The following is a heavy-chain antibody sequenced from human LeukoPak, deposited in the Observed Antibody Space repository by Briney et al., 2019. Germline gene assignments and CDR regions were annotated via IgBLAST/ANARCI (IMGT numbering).Heavy chain of an antibody. Sequence: PSETLSLTCTVSGGSISSSSHYWGWIRQPPGKGLEWIGYIYYSGSANYNPIFKSRVTISIDTFNNQFSLMLRSVTAADTAMYYCARGVVPAAFEGLFDYWGQGTLVTVAS. CDR2: IYYSGSA. CDR3: ARGVVPAAFEGLFDY. D-gene: IGHD2-2*01. V-gene: IGHV4-61*05. J-gene: IGHJ4*02. CDR1: GGSISSSSHY.